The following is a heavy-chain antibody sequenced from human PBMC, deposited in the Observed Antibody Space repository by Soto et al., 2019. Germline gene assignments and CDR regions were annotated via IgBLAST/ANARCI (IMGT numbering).Heavy chain of an antibody. CDR2: IYYIGST. V-gene: IGHV4-31*03. CDR3: ARSVFP. Sequence: QMQRQESGPGLVKPSQNLSLTCTVSGGSISSGGYYWNWIRQHPGKGLEWIGYIYYIGSTYYNPSLKSRVTISLDTSKNQFALKLSSVTAADTAVYYCARSVFPWGQGTLVTVSS. CDR1: GGSISSGGYY. J-gene: IGHJ5*02.